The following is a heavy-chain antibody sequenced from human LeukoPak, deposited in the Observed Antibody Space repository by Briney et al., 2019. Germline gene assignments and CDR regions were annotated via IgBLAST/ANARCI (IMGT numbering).Heavy chain of an antibody. J-gene: IGHJ5*02. CDR3: ARLQWLVRSWFDP. V-gene: IGHV4-4*08. CDR1: GGSLGGYY. CDR2: IYPTGNT. Sequence: PSETLSLTCTVSGGSLGGYYWSWIRQTPGKGLEYIGYIYPTGNTNGNTNYNPSLKSRVTISVDTSKNQFSLNLTSVTAADTAKYYCARLQWLVRSWFDPWGQGTLVIGSS. D-gene: IGHD6-19*01.